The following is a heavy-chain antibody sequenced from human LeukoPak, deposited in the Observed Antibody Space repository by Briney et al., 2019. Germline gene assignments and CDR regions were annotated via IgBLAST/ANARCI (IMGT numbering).Heavy chain of an antibody. CDR3: ATHNSAWYYYFDY. V-gene: IGHV3-30*02. Sequence: GGSLRLSCAASGFTFSNYGMHWVRQAPGKGLEWLTFIRYDGSNRYTVDSVRGRFIISRDNSKNTLFLQMNSLRAEDTAVYYCATHNSAWYYYFDYWGQGTQVTVSS. J-gene: IGHJ4*02. D-gene: IGHD6-13*01. CDR2: IRYDGSNR. CDR1: GFTFSNYG.